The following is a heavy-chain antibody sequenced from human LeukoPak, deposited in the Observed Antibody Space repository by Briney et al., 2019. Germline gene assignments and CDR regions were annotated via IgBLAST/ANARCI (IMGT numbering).Heavy chain of an antibody. V-gene: IGHV3-7*01. Sequence: GGSLRLSCAASGFTFSSYWMSWVRQAPGKGLEWVANIKQDGSEKYYVDSVKGRFTISRDNAKNSLYLQMNSLRAGDTAVYYCARAAILAYCGGDCPSYYFDYWGQGTLVTVSS. J-gene: IGHJ4*02. CDR3: ARAAILAYCGGDCPSYYFDY. CDR1: GFTFSSYW. CDR2: IKQDGSEK. D-gene: IGHD2-21*02.